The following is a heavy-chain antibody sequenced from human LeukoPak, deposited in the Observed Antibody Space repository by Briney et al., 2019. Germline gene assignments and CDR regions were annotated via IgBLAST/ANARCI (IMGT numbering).Heavy chain of an antibody. J-gene: IGHJ4*02. CDR1: GGSISSSSYY. Sequence: SETLSLTCTVSGGSISSSSYYWGWIRQPPGKGLEWIGSIYYSGSTYYNPSLKSRVTISVDTSKNQFSLKLSSVTAADTAVYYCARDRTRGYSYGYLGADFDYWGQGTLVTVSS. D-gene: IGHD5-18*01. V-gene: IGHV4-39*07. CDR2: IYYSGST. CDR3: ARDRTRGYSYGYLGADFDY.